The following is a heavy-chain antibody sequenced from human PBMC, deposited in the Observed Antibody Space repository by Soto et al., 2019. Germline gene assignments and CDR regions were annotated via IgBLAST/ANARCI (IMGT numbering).Heavy chain of an antibody. V-gene: IGHV4-34*01. J-gene: IGHJ3*02. CDR1: GGSFSGYY. Sequence: SETLSLTCAVYGGSFSGYYWSWIRQPPGKGLEWIGEINHSGSTNYNPSLKSRVTISVDTSKNQFSLKLSSVTAADTAVYYCARERFGDYGDYSAFDIWGQGTMVTVSS. CDR3: ARERFGDYGDYSAFDI. D-gene: IGHD4-17*01. CDR2: INHSGST.